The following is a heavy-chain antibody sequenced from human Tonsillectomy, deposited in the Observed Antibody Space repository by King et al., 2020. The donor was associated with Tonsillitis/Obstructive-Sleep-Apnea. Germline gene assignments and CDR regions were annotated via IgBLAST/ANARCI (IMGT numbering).Heavy chain of an antibody. CDR2: ISGSGGST. CDR3: AKDLGAYDFWSGYPFYSYYYYMDV. D-gene: IGHD3-3*01. Sequence: VQLVESGGGLVQPGGSLRLSCAASGFTFSSYAMSWVRQAPGKGLEWVSAISGSGGSTYYADSVKGRFTISRDNSKNTLYLQMNSLRAEDTAVYYCAKDLGAYDFWSGYPFYSYYYYMDVWGKGTTVTVSS. J-gene: IGHJ6*03. V-gene: IGHV3-23*04. CDR1: GFTFSSYA.